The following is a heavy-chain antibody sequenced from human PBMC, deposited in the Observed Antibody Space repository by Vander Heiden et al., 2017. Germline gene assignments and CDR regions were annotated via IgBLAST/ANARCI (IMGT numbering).Heavy chain of an antibody. V-gene: IGHV3-21*01. J-gene: IGHJ4*02. CDR3: ARVRISTSPFDY. Sequence: EVQLVESGGGLVKPGGSLRLSCAASGFTFSSDSMNWVRQAPGKGLEWVSSISSSSSYIYYADSVKGRFTISRDNAKNSLYLQMNSLRAEDTAVYYCARVRISTSPFDYWGQGTLVTVSS. D-gene: IGHD2-2*01. CDR2: ISSSSSYI. CDR1: GFTFSSDS.